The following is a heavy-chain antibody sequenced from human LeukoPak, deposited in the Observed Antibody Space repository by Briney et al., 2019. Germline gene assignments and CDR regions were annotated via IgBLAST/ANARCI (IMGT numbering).Heavy chain of an antibody. J-gene: IGHJ5*02. CDR3: ARTGYDSSGYLRGFDP. D-gene: IGHD3-22*01. CDR1: GGSISSGDYY. V-gene: IGHV4-30-4*02. CDR2: IYYSGST. Sequence: PSETLSLTCTVSGGSISSGDYYWSWIRQPPGKGLEWIGYIYYSGSTYYNPSLKSRVTISVDTSKNQFSLKLSSVTAADTAVYYCARTGYDSSGYLRGFDPWGQGTLVTVSS.